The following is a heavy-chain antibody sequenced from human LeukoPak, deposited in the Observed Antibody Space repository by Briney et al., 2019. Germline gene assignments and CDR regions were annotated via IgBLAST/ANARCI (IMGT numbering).Heavy chain of an antibody. CDR3: ARGRYYDYVWGSYRLSYFDY. Sequence: PSETLSLTCAVYGGSFSGYYWSWIRQPPGKGLEWIGEINHSGSTNYNPSLKSRVTISVDTSKNQFSLKLSSVTAADTAVYYCARGRYYDYVWGSYRLSYFDYWGQGTLVTVSS. CDR1: GGSFSGYY. D-gene: IGHD3-16*02. CDR2: INHSGST. J-gene: IGHJ4*02. V-gene: IGHV4-34*01.